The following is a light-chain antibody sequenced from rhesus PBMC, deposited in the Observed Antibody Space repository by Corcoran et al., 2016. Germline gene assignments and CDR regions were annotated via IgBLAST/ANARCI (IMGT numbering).Light chain of an antibody. V-gene: IGKV1-43*03. J-gene: IGKJ2*01. Sequence: DIQMTQSPSSLSASVGDRVTITCQASQSLSNYLNWYQQKTGKIPKLLIYRASSLESGIPSRFSGSGSGTGFTLTISSLQPEDFATYYCQQGYSYPYSFGQGTKVAIK. CDR2: RAS. CDR3: QQGYSYPYS. CDR1: QSLSNY.